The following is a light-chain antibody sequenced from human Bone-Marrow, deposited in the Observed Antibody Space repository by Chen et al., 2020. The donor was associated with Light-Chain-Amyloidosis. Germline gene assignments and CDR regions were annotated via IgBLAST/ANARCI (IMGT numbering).Light chain of an antibody. J-gene: IGKJ2*01. CDR2: AAS. CDR3: QQSYSTPYT. Sequence: DIQMTQSPSSLSASVGDRVTITCRASQSISNYLNWYQQKPGKAPTLLIYAASSLQSGVPSRFSGSGSGTDFTLTISSLQPEDFATYYCQQSYSTPYTFGQGTKLGI. V-gene: IGKV1-39*01. CDR1: QSISNY.